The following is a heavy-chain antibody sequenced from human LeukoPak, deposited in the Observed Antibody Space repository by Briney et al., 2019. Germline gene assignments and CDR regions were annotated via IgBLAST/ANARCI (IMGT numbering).Heavy chain of an antibody. CDR3: AKDLDGSGMYGGLDY. D-gene: IGHD6-19*01. V-gene: IGHV3-23*01. CDR1: GFTFSSYG. J-gene: IGHJ4*02. CDR2: ISYSGRST. Sequence: TGGSLRLSCAASGFTFSSYGMSWVRQAPGKGLEWVSGISYSGRSTYYTDSVKGRFTISRDNSENTLYLQMNSLRGDDTAVYYCAKDLDGSGMYGGLDYWGQGILVTVSS.